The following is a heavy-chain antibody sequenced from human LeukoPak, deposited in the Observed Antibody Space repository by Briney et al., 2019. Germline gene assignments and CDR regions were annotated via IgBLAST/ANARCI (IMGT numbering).Heavy chain of an antibody. CDR1: GGSFSGYY. J-gene: IGHJ4*02. D-gene: IGHD2-21*02. CDR3: ARGGYCGGDCYFYY. Sequence: SETLALTCAVYGGSFSGYYWSWIRQPPGKGLEWIGRVYSSGSTNYNPSLKSRVSISVDTSKNQFSLRLSSVTAADTAVYYCARGGYCGGDCYFYYWGQGTLVTVSS. CDR2: VYSSGST. V-gene: IGHV4-59*08.